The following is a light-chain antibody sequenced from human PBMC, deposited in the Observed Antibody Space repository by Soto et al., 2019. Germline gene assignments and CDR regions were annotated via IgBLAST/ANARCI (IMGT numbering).Light chain of an antibody. CDR3: QAWDSSTYV. V-gene: IGLV3-1*01. Sequence: SYELTQPPSVSVSPGQTASITCSGDKLGDKYVSWYQQKPGQSPLLVIYQDSKRPSGIPERFSGSNSGNTATLTISRTQAMDEADYYCQAWDSSTYVFGTGTKLTVL. J-gene: IGLJ1*01. CDR2: QDS. CDR1: KLGDKY.